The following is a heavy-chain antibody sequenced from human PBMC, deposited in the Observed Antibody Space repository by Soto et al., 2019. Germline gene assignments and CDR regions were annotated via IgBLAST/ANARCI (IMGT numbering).Heavy chain of an antibody. Sequence: ASVKVSCKASGYTFTSYGISWVRQAPGQGLEWMGWISAYNGNTNYAQKLQGRVTMTTDTSTSTAYMELRSLRSDDTAVYYCARESATYPAYYYYGMDVWGQGTTVTVSS. CDR3: ARESATYPAYYYYGMDV. J-gene: IGHJ6*02. CDR1: GYTFTSYG. D-gene: IGHD2-2*01. V-gene: IGHV1-18*01. CDR2: ISAYNGNT.